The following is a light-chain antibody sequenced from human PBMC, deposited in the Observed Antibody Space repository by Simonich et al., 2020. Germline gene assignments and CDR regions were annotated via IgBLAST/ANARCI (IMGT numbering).Light chain of an antibody. CDR3: QSYDSSNHRGV. CDR1: SGSIASNY. J-gene: IGLJ2*01. Sequence: NFLLTQPHSVSESPGKTVTISCTRSSGSIASNYVQWYQQRPGSAPTTVIYEDNQRTSGVPYTFSGSIDSSSNSASLTISGLKTEDEADYYCQSYDSSNHRGVFGGGTKLTVL. V-gene: IGLV6-57*03. CDR2: EDN.